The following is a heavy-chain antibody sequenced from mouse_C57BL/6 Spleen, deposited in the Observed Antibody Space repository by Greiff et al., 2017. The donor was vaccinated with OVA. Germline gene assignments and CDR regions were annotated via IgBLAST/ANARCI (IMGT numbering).Heavy chain of an antibody. CDR2: IDPSDSET. J-gene: IGHJ1*03. CDR1: GYTFTSYW. V-gene: IGHV1-52*01. CDR3: ARGDYGRDWYCDV. D-gene: IGHD1-1*01. Sequence: QVQLQQPGAELVRPGSSVKLSCKASGYTFTSYWMHWVKQRPIQGLEWIGNIDPSDSETHYNQKFKDKATLTVDKSSSTAYMQLSSLTSEDSAVYYCARGDYGRDWYCDVWGTGTTVTVSS.